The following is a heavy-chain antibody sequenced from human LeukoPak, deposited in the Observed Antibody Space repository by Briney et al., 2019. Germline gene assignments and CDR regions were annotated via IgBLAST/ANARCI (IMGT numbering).Heavy chain of an antibody. D-gene: IGHD5-24*01. CDR1: GFTFSSYW. Sequence: GGSLRLSCAASGFTFSSYWMSWVRQAPGKGLEWVANIKQDGSEKYYVDSVKGRFTISRDNAKNSLYLQMNSLRAEDTAVHYCARGIMGWLQISRAFDYWGQGTLVTVSS. CDR3: ARGIMGWLQISRAFDY. V-gene: IGHV3-7*01. J-gene: IGHJ4*02. CDR2: IKQDGSEK.